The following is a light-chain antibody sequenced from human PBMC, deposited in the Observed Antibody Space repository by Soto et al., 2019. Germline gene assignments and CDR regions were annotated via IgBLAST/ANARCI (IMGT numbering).Light chain of an antibody. V-gene: IGKV1-5*01. CDR3: QQYSRLWT. CDR1: QSISNW. J-gene: IGKJ1*01. CDR2: DAS. Sequence: DIQMTQSPSTLSASVGDRVTITCRASQSISNWLAWFQQKPGKAPKLLISDASRLESGVPSRFSGSGSGTEFIFTITSLQPDDFATYYCQQYSRLWTFGQGTKVEVK.